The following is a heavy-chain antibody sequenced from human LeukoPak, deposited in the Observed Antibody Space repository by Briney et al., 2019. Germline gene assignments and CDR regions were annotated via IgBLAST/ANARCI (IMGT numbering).Heavy chain of an antibody. Sequence: SETLSLTCAVYGGSSSGYYWSWIRQPPGKGLEWIGEINHSGSTNYNPSLKSRVTISVDTSKNQFSLKLSSVTAADTAVYYCARALDTAMVTNWFDPWGQGTLVTVSS. CDR3: ARALDTAMVTNWFDP. CDR2: INHSGST. D-gene: IGHD5-18*01. V-gene: IGHV4-34*01. CDR1: GGSSSGYY. J-gene: IGHJ5*02.